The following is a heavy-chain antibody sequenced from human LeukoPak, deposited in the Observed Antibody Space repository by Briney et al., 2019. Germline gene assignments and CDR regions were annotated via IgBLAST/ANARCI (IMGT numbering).Heavy chain of an antibody. Sequence: PGGSLRLSCAASGFTVSSNYMIWVRQAPGKGLEWVSVIYAYGNTYYADSVKGRFIISRDNSKNTVYLQMNSLRVDDTAVYYCATGRFGESQNDYWSQGTLVTVSS. J-gene: IGHJ4*02. D-gene: IGHD3-10*01. CDR2: IYAYGNT. CDR1: GFTVSSNY. V-gene: IGHV3-53*01. CDR3: ATGRFGESQNDY.